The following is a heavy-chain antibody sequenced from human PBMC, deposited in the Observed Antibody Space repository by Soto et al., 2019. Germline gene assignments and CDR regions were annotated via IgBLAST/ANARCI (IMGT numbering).Heavy chain of an antibody. CDR1: GGSISSYY. CDR3: ARRYGTVFDY. CDR2: IYYSGST. Sequence: QVQLQESGPGLVKPSETLSLTCTVSGGSISSYYWSWIRQPPGKGPEWIGYIYYSGSTNYNPSLKSRVNISVDTSKNQFSLKVSSVTAADTAVYYCARRYGTVFDYWGQGTLVTVSS. J-gene: IGHJ4*02. D-gene: IGHD6-13*01. V-gene: IGHV4-59*01.